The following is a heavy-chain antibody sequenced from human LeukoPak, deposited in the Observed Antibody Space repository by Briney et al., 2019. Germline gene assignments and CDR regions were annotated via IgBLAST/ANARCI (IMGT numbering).Heavy chain of an antibody. D-gene: IGHD2-2*01. CDR3: AKGRRYCSSTSCLYYYYYGMDV. J-gene: IGHJ6*02. CDR2: ISYDGSNK. Sequence: GGSLRLSCAASGFTFSSYAMHWVRQAPGKGLEWVAVISYDGSNKYYADSVKGRFTISRDNSKNTLYLQMNSLRAEDTAVYYCAKGRRYCSSTSCLYYYYYGMDVWGQGTTVTVSS. CDR1: GFTFSSYA. V-gene: IGHV3-30-3*01.